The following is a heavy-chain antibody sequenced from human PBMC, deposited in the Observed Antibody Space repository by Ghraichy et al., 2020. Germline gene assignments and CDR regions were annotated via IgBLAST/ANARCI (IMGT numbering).Heavy chain of an antibody. CDR1: TFSFNTYA. Sequence: GESLNISCAASTFSFNTYAMHWVRQAPGKGLEWVALISYDSSSKYYADSVKGRFSIFRDNSKDTLYLQMNSLRPEDTAVYFCAKENTKYYFYAGMDVWGQGTTVTVSS. J-gene: IGHJ6*02. CDR2: ISYDSSSK. D-gene: IGHD3-3*01. V-gene: IGHV3-30*18. CDR3: AKENTKYYFYAGMDV.